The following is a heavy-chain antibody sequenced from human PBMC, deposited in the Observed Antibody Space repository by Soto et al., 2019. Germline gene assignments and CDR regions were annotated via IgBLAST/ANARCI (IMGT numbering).Heavy chain of an antibody. V-gene: IGHV3-64D*06. J-gene: IGHJ5*02. CDR3: VSRRQVEHHMYSSSWYWFDP. Sequence: GGSLRLSCSASGFTFSSYAMHWVRQAPGKGLEYVSAISSNGGSTYYADSVKGRFTISRDNSKNTLYLQMSSLRAEDTAVYYCVSRRQVEHHMYSSSWYWFDPWGQGTLVTVSS. CDR1: GFTFSSYA. CDR2: ISSNGGST. D-gene: IGHD6-13*01.